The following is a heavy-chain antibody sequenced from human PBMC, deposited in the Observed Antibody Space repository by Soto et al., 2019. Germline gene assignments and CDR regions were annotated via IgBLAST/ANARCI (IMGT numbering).Heavy chain of an antibody. Sequence: QVQLVESGGGVVQPGKSLRLSCAASGFTFSSYAMHWVRQAPGKGLEGVAVISYDGSNKYYADSVKGRFTISRDNSKNTLYLQMNSLRAEDTAVYYCARDRTVTTPNWFDPWGQGTLVTVSS. CDR2: ISYDGSNK. V-gene: IGHV3-30-3*01. CDR1: GFTFSSYA. D-gene: IGHD4-4*01. J-gene: IGHJ5*02. CDR3: ARDRTVTTPNWFDP.